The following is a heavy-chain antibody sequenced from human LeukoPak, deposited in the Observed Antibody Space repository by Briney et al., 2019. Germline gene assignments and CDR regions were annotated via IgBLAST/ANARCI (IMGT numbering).Heavy chain of an antibody. CDR1: GYTFTSYY. Sequence: ASVKVSCKASGYTFTSYYMHWVRQAPGQGLEWMGIINPSGGSTSYAQKFQGRVTMTRDMSTSTVYMELSSLRSEDTAVYYCSSSGYYYVGKAFDIWGQGTMATVSS. CDR3: SSSGYYYVGKAFDI. CDR2: INPSGGST. V-gene: IGHV1-46*03. J-gene: IGHJ3*02. D-gene: IGHD3-22*01.